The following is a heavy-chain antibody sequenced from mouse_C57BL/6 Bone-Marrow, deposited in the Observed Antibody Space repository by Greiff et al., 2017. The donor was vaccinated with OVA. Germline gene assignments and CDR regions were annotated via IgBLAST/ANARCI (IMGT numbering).Heavy chain of an antibody. V-gene: IGHV1-82*01. CDR1: GYAFSSSW. Sequence: QVQLQQSGPELVKPGASVKISCKASGYAFSSSWMNWVKQRPGKGLEWIGRIYPGDGDTNYNGKFKGKATLTADKSSSTAYMQLSSLTAEDSAVYFCADGPFAYWGQGTLVTVSA. J-gene: IGHJ3*01. CDR3: ADGPFAY. CDR2: IYPGDGDT. D-gene: IGHD2-3*01.